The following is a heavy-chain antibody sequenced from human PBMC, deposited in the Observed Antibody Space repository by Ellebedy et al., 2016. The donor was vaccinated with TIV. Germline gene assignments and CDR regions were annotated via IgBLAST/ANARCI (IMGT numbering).Heavy chain of an antibody. J-gene: IGHJ6*02. Sequence: PGGSLRLSCAASGFTFSSYSMNWVRQAPGKGLEWVSYISSSSSTIYYADSVKGRFTISRDNAKNSLYLQMNSLRAEDTAVYYCARELAYCGGDCYFDVGYYYGMDVWGQGTTVTVSS. V-gene: IGHV3-48*01. CDR3: ARELAYCGGDCYFDVGYYYGMDV. CDR1: GFTFSSYS. CDR2: ISSSSSTI. D-gene: IGHD2-21*02.